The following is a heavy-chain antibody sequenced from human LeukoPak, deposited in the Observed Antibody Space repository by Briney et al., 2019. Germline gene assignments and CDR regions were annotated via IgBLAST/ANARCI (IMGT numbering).Heavy chain of an antibody. CDR1: GFAFDDFA. CDR2: ISWNSGSI. J-gene: IGHJ4*02. V-gene: IGHV3-9*01. CDR3: AKVDEDGFWGPIDY. D-gene: IGHD3-16*01. Sequence: GGSLRLSCAASGFAFDDFAMHWVRQAPGKGLEWVSGISWNSGSIGYADSVKGRFTISRDNAKNSLYLQMNSLRAEDTALYYCAKVDEDGFWGPIDYWGQGTLVTVSS.